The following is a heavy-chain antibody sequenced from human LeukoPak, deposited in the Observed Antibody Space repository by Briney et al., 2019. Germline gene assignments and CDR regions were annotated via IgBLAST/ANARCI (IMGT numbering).Heavy chain of an antibody. J-gene: IGHJ4*02. Sequence: GSLRLSCAASGFTFSDFYMSWIRQAPGKGLEWVSYISGSGSTMYYADSVKGRFTIYRDNDKNSLSLQMNSLRAEDTAVYYCARDGGPADYDIWSAYYDYWGQGALVTVSS. CDR2: ISGSGSTM. V-gene: IGHV3-11*04. CDR1: GFTFSDFY. D-gene: IGHD3-3*01. CDR3: ARDGGPADYDIWSAYYDY.